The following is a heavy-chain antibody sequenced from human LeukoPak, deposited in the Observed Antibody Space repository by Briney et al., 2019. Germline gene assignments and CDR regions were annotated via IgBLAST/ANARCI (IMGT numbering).Heavy chain of an antibody. CDR3: AKSDYYDSSGHPSSFEY. Sequence: PGGSLRLSCAASGFPFSAYAMSWVRQAPGKGLEWVSAVSGSGSTIYYADSVKGRFTISRDNSKSTLHLQMNSLRAEATAVYYCAKSDYYDSSGHPSSFEYWGQGTLVTVSS. CDR1: GFPFSAYA. D-gene: IGHD3-22*01. V-gene: IGHV3-23*01. CDR2: VSGSGSTI. J-gene: IGHJ4*02.